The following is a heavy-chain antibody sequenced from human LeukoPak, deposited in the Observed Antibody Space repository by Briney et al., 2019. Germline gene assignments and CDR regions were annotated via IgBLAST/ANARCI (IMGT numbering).Heavy chain of an antibody. V-gene: IGHV1-2*06. CDR1: RYTFTGYY. CDR3: ARVGFCSGGLCPYYFDY. Sequence: ASVKVSCKASRYTFTGYYMYCVRQAPGQGLEWMGRINPNSGGTSFAQKFQGRVTMTRDTSISTAYMELSRLRSDDTAVYYCARVGFCSGGLCPYYFDYWGQGTLVTVSS. CDR2: INPNSGGT. D-gene: IGHD2-15*01. J-gene: IGHJ4*02.